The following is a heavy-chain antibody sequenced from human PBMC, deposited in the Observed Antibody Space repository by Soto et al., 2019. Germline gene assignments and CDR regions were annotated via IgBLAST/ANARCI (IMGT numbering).Heavy chain of an antibody. CDR2: LGGSGDST. CDR1: GFTFSTSA. V-gene: IGHV3-23*01. Sequence: PAGSMSLSCAASGFTFSTSAIHWFRQAQSKGLEWLSCLGGSGDSTYYADSVKGRFTISRDNSKNTVDLQMNSLRAEDTAVYYCVKRSGQSNGWGAFDIWGQGAMVTVSS. CDR3: VKRSGQSNGWGAFDI. J-gene: IGHJ3*02. D-gene: IGHD6-19*01.